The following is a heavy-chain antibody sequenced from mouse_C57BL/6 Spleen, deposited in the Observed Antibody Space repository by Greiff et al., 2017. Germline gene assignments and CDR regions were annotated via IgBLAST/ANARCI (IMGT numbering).Heavy chain of an antibody. CDR1: GYTFTSYW. Sequence: VKLQQPGAELVKPGASVKMSCKASGYTFTSYWITWVKQRPGQGLEWIGDIYPGSGSTNYNEKFKSKATLTVDTSSSTAYMQLSSLTSEDSAVYYCARIYYGNPWFAYWGQGTLVTVSA. CDR2: IYPGSGST. D-gene: IGHD2-1*01. J-gene: IGHJ3*01. V-gene: IGHV1-55*01. CDR3: ARIYYGNPWFAY.